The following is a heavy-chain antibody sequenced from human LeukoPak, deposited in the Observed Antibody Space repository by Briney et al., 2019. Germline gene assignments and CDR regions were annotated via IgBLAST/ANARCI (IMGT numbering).Heavy chain of an antibody. Sequence: SETLSLTCTVSGGSISSSSYYWGWIRQPPGKGLEWIGSIYYSGSTYHNPSLKSRVTISVDTSKNQFSLKLSSVTAADTAVYYCARAVGSGSFQTYYYYMDVWGKGTTVTISS. CDR3: ARAVGSGSFQTYYYYMDV. V-gene: IGHV4-39*07. CDR1: GGSISSSSYY. D-gene: IGHD3-10*01. J-gene: IGHJ6*03. CDR2: IYYSGST.